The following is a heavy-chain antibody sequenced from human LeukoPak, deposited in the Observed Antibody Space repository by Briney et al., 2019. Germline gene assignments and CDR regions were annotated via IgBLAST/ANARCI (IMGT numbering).Heavy chain of an antibody. CDR3: ARGDDYLPFDH. CDR2: ISGSSFNYI. CDR1: GFIFSAYN. Sequence: GESLRLSCAASGFIFSAYNMVWVRQAPGKGLEWVARISGSSFNYINYADSVKGRFTVSRDNARNSLYLQMNSLRVEDTGVYYCARGDDYLPFDHWGQGNLVTVS. D-gene: IGHD2/OR15-2a*01. V-gene: IGHV3-21*01. J-gene: IGHJ5*02.